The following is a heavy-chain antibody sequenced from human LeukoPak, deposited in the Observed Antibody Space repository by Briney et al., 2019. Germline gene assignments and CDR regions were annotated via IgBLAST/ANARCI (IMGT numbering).Heavy chain of an antibody. D-gene: IGHD1-7*01. CDR3: ASSLELCPMDWFDP. CDR1: GGSISSSSYY. Sequence: SETLSLTCTVSGGSISSSSYYWGWIRQPPGKGLEWIGSIYYSGSTYYNPSLKSRVTISVDTSKNQFSLKLSSVTAADTAVYYCASSLELCPMDWFDPWGQGTLVTVSS. V-gene: IGHV4-39*07. CDR2: IYYSGST. J-gene: IGHJ5*02.